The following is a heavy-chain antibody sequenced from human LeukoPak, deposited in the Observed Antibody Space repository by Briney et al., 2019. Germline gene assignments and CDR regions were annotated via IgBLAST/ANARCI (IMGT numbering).Heavy chain of an antibody. CDR2: ISYDGSNK. CDR1: GFTFSSYG. Sequence: GGSLRLSCAASGFTFSSYGMHWVRQAPGKGLEWVAVISYDGSNKYYADSVKGRFTISRDNSKNTLYLQMNSLRAEDTAVYYCAKRYSMDYYGMDVWGQGTTVTVSS. V-gene: IGHV3-30*18. CDR3: AKRYSMDYYGMDV. J-gene: IGHJ6*02. D-gene: IGHD6-13*01.